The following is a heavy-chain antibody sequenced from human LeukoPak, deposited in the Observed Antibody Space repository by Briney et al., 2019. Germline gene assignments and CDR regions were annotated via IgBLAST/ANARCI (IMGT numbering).Heavy chain of an antibody. CDR2: IIPIFGTA. V-gene: IGHV1-69*06. CDR3: ASASRYYYNSSGYYTDRG. D-gene: IGHD3-22*01. CDR1: GGTFSSYA. J-gene: IGHJ4*01. Sequence: GASVKVSCRASGGTFSSYAISWVRQAPGQGLEWMGRIIPIFGTANYAQKFQGRVTITADKSTSTAYMELSSLRSEDTAVYYCASASRYYYNSSGYYTDRGWGQGTLVTVSS.